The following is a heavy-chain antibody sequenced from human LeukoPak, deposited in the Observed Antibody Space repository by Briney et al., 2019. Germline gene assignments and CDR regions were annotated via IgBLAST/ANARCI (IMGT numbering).Heavy chain of an antibody. CDR2: ISSGSRDI. CDR3: ARASCYLRNCYYYGMDV. Sequence: GGSLRLSCAAFGFRFDSYSMNWVRQAPGKGLEWLSFISSGSRDIYYADSVKGRFTISRDNGKNSLYLHMNSLRDEGTAVYYCARASCYLRNCYYYGMDVWGQGTTVTVSS. CDR1: GFRFDSYS. J-gene: IGHJ6*02. D-gene: IGHD2-2*01. V-gene: IGHV3-48*02.